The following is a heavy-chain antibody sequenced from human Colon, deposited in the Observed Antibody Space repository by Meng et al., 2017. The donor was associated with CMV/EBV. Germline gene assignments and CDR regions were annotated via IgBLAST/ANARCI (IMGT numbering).Heavy chain of an antibody. J-gene: IGHJ4*02. CDR1: GGSIRSDGSS. CDR2: IYPSGYT. Sequence: CGVSGGSIRSDGSSWSWIRQPPGKGLEWIGYIYPSGYTYYKPSLKGRVTISGDRSKNQFSLSLSSLTAADTAVYYCARRKFDSYFDNWGQGILVTVSS. V-gene: IGHV4-30-2*01. CDR3: ARRKFDSYFDN.